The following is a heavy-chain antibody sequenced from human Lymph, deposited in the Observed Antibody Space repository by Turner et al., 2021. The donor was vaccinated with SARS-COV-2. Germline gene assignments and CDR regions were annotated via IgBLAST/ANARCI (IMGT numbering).Heavy chain of an antibody. CDR2: RYSGGTT. Sequence: EVQLVETGGGWFQPGGSHRPSCAASGIIVSRNYMNWVRQAPGKGLEWVSVRYSGGTTYYADSVKGRFTISIDNSKNTLYLQMNSLRVEDTAVYYCSRDLGTYGMDVWGQGTTVTVSS. V-gene: IGHV3-53*02. CDR3: SRDLGTYGMDV. D-gene: IGHD6-13*01. J-gene: IGHJ6*02. CDR1: GIIVSRNY.